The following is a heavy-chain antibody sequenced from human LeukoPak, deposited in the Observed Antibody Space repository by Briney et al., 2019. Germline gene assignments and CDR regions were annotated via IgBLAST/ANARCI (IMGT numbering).Heavy chain of an antibody. CDR2: ISWHSGSI. J-gene: IGHJ4*02. Sequence: GGSLRLSCAASGFTFHDYAMPGVGQAPGKGLEWVSGISWHSGSIGYADSVKGRFTISRDNAKNSLYLQMNSLRAEDTALYYCAKDTWDSSGYLSLWGQGTLDTVSS. D-gene: IGHD3-22*01. CDR3: AKDTWDSSGYLSL. V-gene: IGHV3-9*01. CDR1: GFTFHDYA.